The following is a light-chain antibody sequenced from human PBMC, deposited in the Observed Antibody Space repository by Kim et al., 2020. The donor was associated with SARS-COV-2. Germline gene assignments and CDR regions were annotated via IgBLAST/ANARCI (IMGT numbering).Light chain of an antibody. V-gene: IGLV3-21*04. CDR3: QGWDSSGDHYVV. J-gene: IGLJ2*01. CDR1: NIGSKS. CDR2: YDK. Sequence: SYELTQPPSVSVAPGKTATITCGGNNIGSKSVHWYQQRPGQAPGLVIYYDKDRPSGIPDRFSGSNSGHTATLTISRVEAGDEADYYCQGWDSSGDHYVV.